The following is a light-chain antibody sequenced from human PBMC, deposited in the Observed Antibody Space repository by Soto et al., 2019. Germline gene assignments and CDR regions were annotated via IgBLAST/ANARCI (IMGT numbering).Light chain of an antibody. CDR1: QTISSW. Sequence: DIQMTQSPSTLSASVGDRVTITCRASQTISSWLAWYQHKPGKAPKLLIYDASSLESGVPSRFSGSGSGTEFTLTISSLQPDDFATYYCQQYSSYSKTFGQGTKVDIK. J-gene: IGKJ1*01. V-gene: IGKV1-5*01. CDR3: QQYSSYSKT. CDR2: DAS.